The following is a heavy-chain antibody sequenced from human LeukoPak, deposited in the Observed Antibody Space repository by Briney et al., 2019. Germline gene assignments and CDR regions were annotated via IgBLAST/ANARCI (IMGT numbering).Heavy chain of an antibody. D-gene: IGHD6-6*01. Sequence: ASVKVSCKASGYTFTGYYMHWVRQAPGQGLEWMGWINPNSGGTNYAQKFQGRVTMTRDTSISTAYMELCRLRSDDTAVYYCARERAYSSSSNYYYYGMDVWGQGTTVTVSS. J-gene: IGHJ6*02. V-gene: IGHV1-2*02. CDR3: ARERAYSSSSNYYYYGMDV. CDR1: GYTFTGYY. CDR2: INPNSGGT.